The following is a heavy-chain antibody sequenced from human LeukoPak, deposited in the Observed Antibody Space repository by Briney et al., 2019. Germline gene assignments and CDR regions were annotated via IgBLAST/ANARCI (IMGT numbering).Heavy chain of an antibody. CDR2: ISAYNGNT. V-gene: IGHV1-18*01. Sequence: ASVKVSCKASGYTFTSYGISWVRQAPGQGLEWMGWISAYNGNTNYAQKLQGRVTMTTDTSTSTAYMELRSLRSDDTAVYYCARDVAVADNDAFDIWGQGTMVTVSS. CDR3: ARDVAVADNDAFDI. CDR1: GYTFTSYG. J-gene: IGHJ3*02. D-gene: IGHD6-19*01.